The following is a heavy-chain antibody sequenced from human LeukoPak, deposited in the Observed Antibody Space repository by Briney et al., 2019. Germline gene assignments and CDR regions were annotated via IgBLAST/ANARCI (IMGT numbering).Heavy chain of an antibody. J-gene: IGHJ4*02. V-gene: IGHV4-39*01. D-gene: IGHD3-3*01. Sequence: PSETLSLTCTVSGGSISSSSYYWGWIRQPPGKGLEWIGSIYYIGSTYYNPSLKSRANISVDTSKNQFSMKQSYVTTADTAVYYCERTDYDFWSGSTYYLDYWGQGTLVTVSS. CDR1: GGSISSSSYY. CDR3: ERTDYDFWSGSTYYLDY. CDR2: IYYIGST.